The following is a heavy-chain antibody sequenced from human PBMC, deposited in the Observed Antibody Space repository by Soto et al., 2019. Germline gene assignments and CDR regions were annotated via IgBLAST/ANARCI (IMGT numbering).Heavy chain of an antibody. CDR3: TRVGYDFWSGYQNWFDP. D-gene: IGHD3-3*01. CDR1: GFTFGDYA. Sequence: GGSLRLSCTASGFTFGDYAMSWFRQAPGKGLERVGFIRSKAYGGTTEYAASVKGRFTISRDDSKSIAYLQMNSLKTEDTAVYYCTRVGYDFWSGYQNWFDPWGQGTLVTVSS. CDR2: IRSKAYGGTT. J-gene: IGHJ5*02. V-gene: IGHV3-49*03.